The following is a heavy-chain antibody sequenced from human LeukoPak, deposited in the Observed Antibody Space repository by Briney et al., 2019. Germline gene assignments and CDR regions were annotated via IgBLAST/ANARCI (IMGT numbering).Heavy chain of an antibody. J-gene: IGHJ2*01. CDR2: INQEGRHK. V-gene: IGHV3-7*01. CDR3: ARDIRYFDL. Sequence: LEWVVNINQEGRHKNYVDSVKGRFTISRDNAKNSLYLQMNNLRAEDTAVYYCARDIRYFDLWGRGTLVTVSS.